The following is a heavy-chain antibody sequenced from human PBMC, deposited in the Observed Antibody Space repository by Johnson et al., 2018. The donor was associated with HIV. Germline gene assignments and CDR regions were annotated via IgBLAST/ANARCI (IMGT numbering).Heavy chain of an antibody. Sequence: QVQLVESGGGVAQTAMSLRVSCIASGFTFSSYGMHWVRQAPGKGLEWVAVISYDGSNKYYADSVQGRFTISRDNSKNTLYLQMNSLRAEDTAVYYCARFDEGWTAFDIWGQGTMVTVSS. J-gene: IGHJ3*02. V-gene: IGHV3-30*19. CDR3: ARFDEGWTAFDI. CDR2: ISYDGSNK. D-gene: IGHD2-15*01. CDR1: GFTFSSYG.